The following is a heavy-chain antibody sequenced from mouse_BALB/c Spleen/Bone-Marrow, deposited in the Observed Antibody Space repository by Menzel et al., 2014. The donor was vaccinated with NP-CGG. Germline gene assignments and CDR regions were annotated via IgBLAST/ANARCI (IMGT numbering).Heavy chain of an antibody. J-gene: IGHJ1*01. D-gene: IGHD1-2*01. CDR3: ARPGYYGYQDV. Sequence: MQLKESGGGLVQPGGSLKLSCAASGFDFSRYWMTWVRQAPGKGLEWIGEINPDSSTINYTPSLKEKFIISRDNAKNTLYLQMSKVRSEDTALYYCARPGYYGYQDVWGAGTTVTVSS. V-gene: IGHV4-1*02. CDR1: GFDFSRYW. CDR2: INPDSSTI.